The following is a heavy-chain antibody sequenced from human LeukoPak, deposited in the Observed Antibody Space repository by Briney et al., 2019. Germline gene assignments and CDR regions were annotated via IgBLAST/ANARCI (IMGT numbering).Heavy chain of an antibody. J-gene: IGHJ3*02. CDR1: GYTFASYG. Sequence: GASMKVSCKASGYTFASYGISWVRQAPGQGLEWMGWISVYNGNTDYAQELQGRVTMTTDTSTSTAYMELRSLRSDDTAVYYCARGYCSSTSCEDAFDIWGQGTMVTVSS. V-gene: IGHV1-18*01. CDR3: ARGYCSSTSCEDAFDI. CDR2: ISVYNGNT. D-gene: IGHD2-2*01.